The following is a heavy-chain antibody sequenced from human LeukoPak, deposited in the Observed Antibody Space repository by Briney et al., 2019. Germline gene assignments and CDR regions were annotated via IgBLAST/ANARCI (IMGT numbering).Heavy chain of an antibody. J-gene: IGHJ6*02. Sequence: SETLSLTCTVSGGSISSGGYYWSWIRQHPGKSLEWIGYIYYSGSTYYNPSLKSRVTISVDTSKNQFSLKLSSVTAADTAVYYCARDTPIGQDYDFWSGYYPTYYYYYGMDVWGQGTTVTVSS. CDR1: GGSISSGGYY. D-gene: IGHD3-3*01. CDR3: ARDTPIGQDYDFWSGYYPTYYYYYGMDV. CDR2: IYYSGST. V-gene: IGHV4-31*03.